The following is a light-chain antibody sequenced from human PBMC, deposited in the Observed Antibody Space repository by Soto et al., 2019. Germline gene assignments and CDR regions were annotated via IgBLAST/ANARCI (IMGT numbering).Light chain of an antibody. CDR2: AAS. CDR1: QSISSK. Sequence: EIVMTQSPATLSVSPGERATLSCRASQSISSKIAWYQQKPGQAPRLLIYAASTRATGIPARFSGSGSGTEFTLTISSLLSEDFAVYYCQQYNNWPPLTFGGGTKVEIK. V-gene: IGKV3-15*01. CDR3: QQYNNWPPLT. J-gene: IGKJ4*01.